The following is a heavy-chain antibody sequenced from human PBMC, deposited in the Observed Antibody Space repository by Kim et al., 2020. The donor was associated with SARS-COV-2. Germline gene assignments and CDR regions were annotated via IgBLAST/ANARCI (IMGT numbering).Heavy chain of an antibody. Sequence: GGSLRLSCAASGFTFSSYAMSWVRQAPGKGLEWVSAISGSGGSTYYADSVKGRFTISRDNSKNTLYLQMNSLRAEDTAVYYCAKSLGYCSGGSCYSPTPFDYWGQGTLVTVSS. CDR2: ISGSGGST. J-gene: IGHJ4*02. V-gene: IGHV3-23*01. CDR1: GFTFSSYA. CDR3: AKSLGYCSGGSCYSPTPFDY. D-gene: IGHD2-15*01.